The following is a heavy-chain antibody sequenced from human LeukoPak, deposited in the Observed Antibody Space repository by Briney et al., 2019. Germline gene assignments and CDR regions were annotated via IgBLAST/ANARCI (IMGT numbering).Heavy chain of an antibody. D-gene: IGHD4-23*01. CDR3: ARDMVGDYGGPHYDPYYFDY. CDR1: GGSISSSNYY. V-gene: IGHV4-39*07. Sequence: PSETLSLTCTVSGGSISSSNYYWGCIRQSPGKGLEYIGSIYYSGSTNYNPSLKSRVTISVDRSKNQFSLKLSSVTAADTAVYYCARDMVGDYGGPHYDPYYFDYWGQGTLVTVSS. J-gene: IGHJ4*02. CDR2: IYYSGST.